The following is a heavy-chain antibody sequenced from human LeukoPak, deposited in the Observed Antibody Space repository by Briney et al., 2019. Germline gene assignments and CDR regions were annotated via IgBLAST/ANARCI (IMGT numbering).Heavy chain of an antibody. J-gene: IGHJ3*02. CDR2: INQDGSEK. CDR1: GFTFSNYW. CDR3: ARDHQELHDAFDI. Sequence: PGGSLRLSCVASGFTFSNYWMSWVRQAPGKGLEWVANINQDGSEKYYVDSVKGRFTISRDTAKKSLYLQMNSLRAEDTSVYYCARDHQELHDAFDIWGQGTMVTVSS. D-gene: IGHD1-1*01. V-gene: IGHV3-7*01.